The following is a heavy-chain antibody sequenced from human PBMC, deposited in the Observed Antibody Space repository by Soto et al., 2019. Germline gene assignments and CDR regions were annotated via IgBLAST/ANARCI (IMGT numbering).Heavy chain of an antibody. D-gene: IGHD6-19*01. CDR1: GLLVFDNY. Sequence: VQLVESGGGWIQPGGSLRLSCAASGLLVFDNYMSWVRQAPGKGLEWVSVIYSGGSTYYADAVKGRFTISRDISKNTLYLQIESLRAEDTAIYYCARESRIAVAGTTYYYYALDVWGQGTTVTVSS. J-gene: IGHJ6*02. CDR3: ARESRIAVAGTTYYYYALDV. CDR2: IYSGGST. V-gene: IGHV3-53*01.